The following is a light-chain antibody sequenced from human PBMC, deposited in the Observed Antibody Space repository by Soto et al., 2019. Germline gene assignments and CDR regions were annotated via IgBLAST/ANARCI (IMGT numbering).Light chain of an antibody. CDR1: QSVSSIY. Sequence: EIVLTQSPGTLSLSPGERATLSCRASQSVSSIYLDWYQQKPGQAPRLLIYGASSRATGIPDRFSGSGSGTDFTLTISRLEPEDFAVYYCQQYGSSGYTFGQGTKLEIK. J-gene: IGKJ2*01. CDR2: GAS. CDR3: QQYGSSGYT. V-gene: IGKV3-20*01.